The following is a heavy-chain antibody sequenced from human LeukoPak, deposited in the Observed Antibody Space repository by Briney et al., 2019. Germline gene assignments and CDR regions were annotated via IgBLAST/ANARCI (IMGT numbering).Heavy chain of an antibody. D-gene: IGHD1-1*01. Sequence: GGSLRLSCAASGFTFSRFWMDWVRQVPGKGLVWVSVINSDGSATEYADSVEGRFTISRDNAKNSLYLQMNSLRAEDTAVYYCARQQPRVQLDYWGQGTLVTVSS. CDR3: ARQQPRVQLDY. J-gene: IGHJ4*02. CDR1: GFTFSRFW. V-gene: IGHV3-74*03. CDR2: INSDGSAT.